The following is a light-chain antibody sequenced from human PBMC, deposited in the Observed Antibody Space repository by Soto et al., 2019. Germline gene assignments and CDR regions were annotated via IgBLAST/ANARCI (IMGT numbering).Light chain of an antibody. CDR2: DAS. J-gene: IGKJ4*01. CDR3: QNYNNAPLT. V-gene: IGKV1-27*01. Sequence: DIQMTQSPPSLSASVGDRVIVTCRASQGIGTSLAWYQQRPGKGPKLVIYDASTLQSGVPSRFSGSGSGTHFTLAINNLRPEDVATYYCQNYNNAPLTFGGGT. CDR1: QGIGTS.